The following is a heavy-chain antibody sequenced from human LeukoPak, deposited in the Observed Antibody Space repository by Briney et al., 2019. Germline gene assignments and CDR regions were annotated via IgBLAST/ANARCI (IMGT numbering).Heavy chain of an antibody. D-gene: IGHD5-18*01. CDR3: VRVEYSYLSYLDY. CDR1: GYTFTSYY. J-gene: IGHJ4*02. Sequence: ASVKVSCKASGYTFTSYYMHWVRQVPGQGLEWMGIINPSGGSTSYAQKFQGRVTMTRDTSTSTVYMELSSLRSEDTAVYYCVRVEYSYLSYLDYGGQGPLDPVSP. V-gene: IGHV1-46*01. CDR2: INPSGGST.